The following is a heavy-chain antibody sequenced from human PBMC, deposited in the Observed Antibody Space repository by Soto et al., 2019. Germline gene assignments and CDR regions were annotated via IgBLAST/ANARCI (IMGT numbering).Heavy chain of an antibody. D-gene: IGHD5-12*01. Sequence: SVKGYCEASGGTFSSYAISWVRQAPGQGLEWMGGIIPIFGTANYAQKFQGRVTITADESTSTAYMELSSLRSEDTAVYYCARELYSGYDFHYYYGMDVWGQGTTVTVSS. CDR1: GGTFSSYA. J-gene: IGHJ6*02. CDR2: IIPIFGTA. V-gene: IGHV1-69*01. CDR3: ARELYSGYDFHYYYGMDV.